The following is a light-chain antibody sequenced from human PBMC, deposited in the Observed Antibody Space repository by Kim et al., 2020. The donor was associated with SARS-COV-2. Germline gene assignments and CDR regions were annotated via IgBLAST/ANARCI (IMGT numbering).Light chain of an antibody. CDR1: RNINSS. Sequence: EIVMTQSPATLSVSPGERATLSCRASRNINSSLAWYQQKPGQAPRLLIYGASIGATGIPARFSGSGPGTEFTLIISSLQSEDSALYYCQQYNNWPPLTFGGGTKVDIK. CDR2: GAS. J-gene: IGKJ4*01. CDR3: QQYNNWPPLT. V-gene: IGKV3-15*01.